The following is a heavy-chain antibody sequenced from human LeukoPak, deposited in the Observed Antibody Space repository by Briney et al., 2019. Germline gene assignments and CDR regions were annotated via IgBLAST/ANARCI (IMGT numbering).Heavy chain of an antibody. CDR3: ASRGRFGELRNYYYYYYMDV. V-gene: IGHV3-48*03. Sequence: GGSLRLSCAASGFTFSSYEMNWVRQAPGKGLEWVSYISGSGSTIYYADSVKGRFTISRDNSKNTLYLQMNSLRAEDTAVYYCASRGRFGELRNYYYYYYMDVWGKGTTVTVSS. CDR1: GFTFSSYE. CDR2: ISGSGSTI. D-gene: IGHD3-10*01. J-gene: IGHJ6*03.